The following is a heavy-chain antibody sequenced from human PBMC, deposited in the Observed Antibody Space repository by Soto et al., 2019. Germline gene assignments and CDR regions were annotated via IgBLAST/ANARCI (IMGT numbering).Heavy chain of an antibody. Sequence: PGGSLRLSCAASAFTFNNYAMSWVRQAPGKGLEWVSSISSSSSYIYYADSVKGRFTISRDNAKNSLYLQMNSLRAEDTAVYYCARDWWDYVWGSYPPGYWGQGTLVTVSS. CDR1: AFTFNNYA. D-gene: IGHD3-16*02. V-gene: IGHV3-21*01. CDR2: ISSSSSYI. CDR3: ARDWWDYVWGSYPPGY. J-gene: IGHJ4*02.